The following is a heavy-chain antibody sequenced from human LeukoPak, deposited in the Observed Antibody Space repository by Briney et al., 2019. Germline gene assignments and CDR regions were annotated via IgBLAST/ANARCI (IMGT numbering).Heavy chain of an antibody. J-gene: IGHJ5*02. CDR2: IYYSGST. Sequence: SETLSLTCTVSGGSISSYYWSWIRQPPGKGLEWIGYIYYSGSTNYNPSLKSRVTISVDTSKNQFSLKLSSVTAADTAVYYCARVMGSSTGFNWFDPWGQGTLVTVSS. D-gene: IGHD2-2*01. V-gene: IGHV4-59*01. CDR3: ARVMGSSTGFNWFDP. CDR1: GGSISSYY.